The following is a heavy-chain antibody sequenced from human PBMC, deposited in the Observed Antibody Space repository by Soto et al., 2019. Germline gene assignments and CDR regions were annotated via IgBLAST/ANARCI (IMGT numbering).Heavy chain of an antibody. CDR2: MNPNSGNT. D-gene: IGHD3-22*01. CDR1: GYTFTSYD. J-gene: IGHJ4*02. CDR3: VRGLGAYLNYYDSSGYNDY. Sequence: QVQLVQSGAEVKKPGASVKVSCKASGYTFTSYDINWVRQATGQGLEGMGWMNPNSGNTGYAQKFQGRVTMTRNTAISTADMELSRLRSEDTAVYYCVRGLGAYLNYYDSSGYNDYWGQGTLVTVSS. V-gene: IGHV1-8*01.